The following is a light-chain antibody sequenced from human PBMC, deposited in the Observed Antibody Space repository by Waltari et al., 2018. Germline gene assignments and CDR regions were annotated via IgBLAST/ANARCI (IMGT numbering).Light chain of an antibody. J-gene: IGLJ3*02. CDR2: RNN. V-gene: IGLV1-47*01. Sequence: RNNQRPSGVPDRFSGSKSPTSPSLAISGLRSDDKADYYCAPWDASLTGHWVFGGGTKLTV. CDR3: APWDASLTGHWV.